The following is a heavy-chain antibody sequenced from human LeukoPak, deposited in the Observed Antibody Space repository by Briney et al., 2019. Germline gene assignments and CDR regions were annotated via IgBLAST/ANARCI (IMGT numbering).Heavy chain of an antibody. D-gene: IGHD5-12*01. CDR3: ARARMVATFFFDY. V-gene: IGHV4-39*07. J-gene: IGHJ4*02. CDR1: GGSISSSSYY. CDR2: IYYSGST. Sequence: SETLSLTCTVSGGSISSSSYYWGWIRQPPGKGLEWIGSIYYSGSTYYNPSLKSRVTISVETSKNQFSLKLSSVTAADTAVYYCARARMVATFFFDYWGQGTLVTVSS.